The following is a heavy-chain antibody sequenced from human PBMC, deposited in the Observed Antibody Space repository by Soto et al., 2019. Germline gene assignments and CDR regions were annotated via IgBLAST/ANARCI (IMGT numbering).Heavy chain of an antibody. CDR2: ISSNGMTT. CDR1: GFTFNKYA. Sequence: QLLESGGGLVKPGGSLRLSCSASGFTFNKYAMSWVRQAPGKGLEWVSSISSNGMTTDYADSVKGRFTSSRDNSMNTLTLQMDSLRGDETAFYFCAKDKETDPVRRVWFCDVWGRGTLVSVSS. J-gene: IGHJ2*01. V-gene: IGHV3-23*01. D-gene: IGHD2-21*02. CDR3: AKDKETDPVRRVWFCDV.